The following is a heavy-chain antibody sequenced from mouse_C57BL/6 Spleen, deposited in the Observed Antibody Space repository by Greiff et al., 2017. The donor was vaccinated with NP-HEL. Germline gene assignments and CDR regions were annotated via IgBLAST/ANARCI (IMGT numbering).Heavy chain of an antibody. CDR1: GFTFSSYA. J-gene: IGHJ4*01. CDR2: ISSGGDYI. V-gene: IGHV5-9-1*02. Sequence: EVKLMESGEGLVKPGGSLKLSCAASGFTFSSYAMSWVRQTPEKRLEWVAYISSGGDYIYYADTVKGRFTISRDNARNTLYLQMSSLKSEDTAMYYCTRESLYYYGSSSYAMDYWGQGTSVTVSS. D-gene: IGHD1-1*01. CDR3: TRESLYYYGSSSYAMDY.